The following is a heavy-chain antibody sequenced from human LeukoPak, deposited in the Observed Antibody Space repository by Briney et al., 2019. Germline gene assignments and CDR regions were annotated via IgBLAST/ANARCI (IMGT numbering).Heavy chain of an antibody. CDR1: QFTFRTFP. J-gene: IGHJ4*02. D-gene: IGHD2-21*02. CDR3: AKGTSNRDWTLGS. V-gene: IGHV3-23*01. Sequence: GGSLRLSCAASQFTFRTFPMTWVRQAPGKGLEWVSSISRSGSATYYPDSARGRFTISRDNSQNTLYLQMNSLRADDTAIYYCAKGTSNRDWTLGSWGQGTLVTVSS. CDR2: ISRSGSAT.